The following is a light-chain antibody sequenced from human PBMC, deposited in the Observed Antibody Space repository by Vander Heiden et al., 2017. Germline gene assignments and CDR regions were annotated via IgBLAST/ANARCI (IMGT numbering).Light chain of an antibody. Sequence: TVLTQSPGTLSLSPGKRATLTCRASQSVSSSYLAWYQQKPGQAPRLLIYGESSGSGTDCTRTMRRLEAEDVAVYYCQQYASSPYTCGQGTKLEIK. J-gene: IGKJ2*01. CDR1: QSVSSSY. V-gene: IGKV3-20*01. CDR2: GES. CDR3: QQYASSPYT.